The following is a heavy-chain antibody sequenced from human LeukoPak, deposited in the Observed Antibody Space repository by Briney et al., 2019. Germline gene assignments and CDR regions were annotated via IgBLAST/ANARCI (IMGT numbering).Heavy chain of an antibody. CDR2: INHVGST. J-gene: IGHJ4*02. V-gene: IGHV4-34*01. CDR1: GGSFSGYY. Sequence: PSETLSLTCAVYGGSFSGYYWTWIRQPPGKGLEWIGEINHVGSTKYNPSLKSRATMSVDPSKNQFSLKLSSVTAADTAVYYCARGNCSGGSCYSEVVYFDYWGQGTLVTVSS. D-gene: IGHD2-15*01. CDR3: ARGNCSGGSCYSEVVYFDY.